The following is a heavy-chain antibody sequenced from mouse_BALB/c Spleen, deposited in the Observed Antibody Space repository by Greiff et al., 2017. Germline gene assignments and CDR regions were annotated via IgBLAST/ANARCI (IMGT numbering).Heavy chain of an antibody. V-gene: IGHV3-6*02. CDR3: ASYYYGSSHD. CDR1: GYSITSGYY. CDR2: ISYDGSN. D-gene: IGHD1-1*01. Sequence: EVQVVESGPGLVKPSQSLSLTCSVTGYSITSGYYWNWIRQYPGNKLEWMGYISYDGSNNYNPYLKNRISITRDTSKNQFFLKLNSVTTEDTATYYCASYYYGSSHDWGQGTTLTVSA. J-gene: IGHJ2*01.